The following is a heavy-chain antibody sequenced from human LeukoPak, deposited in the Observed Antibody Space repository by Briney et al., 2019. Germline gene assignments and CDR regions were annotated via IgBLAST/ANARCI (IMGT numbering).Heavy chain of an antibody. CDR2: MYYSGST. J-gene: IGHJ4*02. Sequence: SQTLSLTCTVSGGSISNYYWSWIRQPPGKGLEWIGYMYYSGSTNYNPSLKSRVTISVDTSNNQFSLKLSSVTAADTAVYYCARLPGISVTGKAIDCWGQGTLVTVSS. D-gene: IGHD6-19*01. CDR1: GGSISNYY. CDR3: ARLPGISVTGKAIDC. V-gene: IGHV4-59*01.